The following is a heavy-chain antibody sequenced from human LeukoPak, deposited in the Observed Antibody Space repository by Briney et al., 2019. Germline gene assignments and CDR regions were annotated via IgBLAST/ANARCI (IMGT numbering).Heavy chain of an antibody. V-gene: IGHV3-21*04. Sequence: PGGSLRLSCAASGFTFSSYSMNWVRQAPGKGLEWVSSISSSSSYIYYADSVKGRFTISRDDSKNTLYLQMNSLRAEDTAVYYCARESSGYYFDYWGQGTLVTVSS. CDR3: ARESSGYYFDY. J-gene: IGHJ4*02. CDR2: ISSSSSYI. D-gene: IGHD6-25*01. CDR1: GFTFSSYS.